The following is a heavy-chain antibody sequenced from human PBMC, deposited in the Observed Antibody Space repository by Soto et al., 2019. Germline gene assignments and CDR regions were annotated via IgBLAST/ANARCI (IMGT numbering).Heavy chain of an antibody. CDR2: FYYSGST. J-gene: IGHJ6*02. CDR1: GGSISSGPYS. Sequence: QLQLQESGPGLVKPSETLSLTCTVSGGSISSGPYSWGWIRQPPGKGLEWIGTFYYSGSTYYNPSLESRATISADTSKTQFSLKVSSVTAADTAVYFCARLGGYCTITSCYGYYGMDVWGQGTTVTVSS. V-gene: IGHV4-39*01. D-gene: IGHD2-2*01. CDR3: ARLGGYCTITSCYGYYGMDV.